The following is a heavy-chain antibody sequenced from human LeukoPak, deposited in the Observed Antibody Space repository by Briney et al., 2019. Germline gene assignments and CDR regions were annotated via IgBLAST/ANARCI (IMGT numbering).Heavy chain of an antibody. CDR1: GYTFTSYY. Sequence: ASVKVSCKASGYTFTSYYMHWVRQAPGQGLEWMGIINPSGGSTSYAQKFQGRVTMTRDTSTSTVYMELSSLRSEDTAVYYCAREAPKFSSGRLSWFDPWGQGTLVTVSS. CDR3: AREAPKFSSGRLSWFDP. D-gene: IGHD6-19*01. J-gene: IGHJ5*02. V-gene: IGHV1-46*01. CDR2: INPSGGST.